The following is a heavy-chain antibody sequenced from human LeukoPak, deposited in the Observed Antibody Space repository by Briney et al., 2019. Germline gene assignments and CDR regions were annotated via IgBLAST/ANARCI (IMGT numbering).Heavy chain of an antibody. V-gene: IGHV4-59*01. CDR1: GGSISSYY. D-gene: IGHD6-19*01. J-gene: IGHJ1*01. CDR3: ARGQAVAGRGADDFQR. CDR2: IYYSGST. Sequence: PSETLSLTCTVSGGSISSYYWSWIRQPPGKGLEWIGYIYYSGSTNYNPSLKSRVTISVDTSKNQFSLKLSSVTAADTAVYYCARGQAVAGRGADDFQRWGQGTLVTVSS.